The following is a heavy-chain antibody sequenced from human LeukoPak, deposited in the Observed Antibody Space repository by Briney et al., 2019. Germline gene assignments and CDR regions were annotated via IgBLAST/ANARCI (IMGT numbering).Heavy chain of an antibody. V-gene: IGHV4-59*01. D-gene: IGHD2/OR15-2a*01. CDR3: ARNRFQLSGAYWFDP. CDR2: ISDSEIT. CDR1: GGSMKNSF. J-gene: IGHJ5*02. Sequence: SETLSLTCTVSGGSMKNSFWSWIRQPPGKDLEWIGYISDSEITNYNPSLKSRVTFSIDTSKDQFYLSLRSVTAADTALYFCARNRFQLSGAYWFDPWGRGTMVTVPS.